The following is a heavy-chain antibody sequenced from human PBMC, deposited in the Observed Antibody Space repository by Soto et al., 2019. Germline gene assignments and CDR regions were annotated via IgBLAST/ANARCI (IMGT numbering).Heavy chain of an antibody. CDR3: ARKPPSAIQGWAFGMDV. J-gene: IGHJ6*02. D-gene: IGHD2-21*01. CDR1: GFSISSNY. Sequence: ELQLVETGGGLIQTGGSLRLSCAASGFSISSNYIAWVRPPPGKGLEWVSTTFSGGNTEYAASVKGRCRISRDNYKNTLYLQMDNLRVEDTAVYYCARKPPSAIQGWAFGMDVWGQGTTVSVSS. CDR2: TFSGGNT. V-gene: IGHV3-53*02.